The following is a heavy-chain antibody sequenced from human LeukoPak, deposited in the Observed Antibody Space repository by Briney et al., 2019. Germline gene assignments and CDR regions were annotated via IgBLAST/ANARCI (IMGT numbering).Heavy chain of an antibody. V-gene: IGHV4-59*11. CDR2: SYIGST. CDR1: GGSISSHY. D-gene: IGHD2-2*01. Sequence: SETLSLTCSVSGGSISSHYWSWIRQPPGKGLEWISYIGSTNYSPSLKSRVTISVDTSKNQFSLRLSSVTAADTAVYYCAGDRPAVNALDIWGQGTMVTVSS. J-gene: IGHJ3*02. CDR3: AGDRPAVNALDI.